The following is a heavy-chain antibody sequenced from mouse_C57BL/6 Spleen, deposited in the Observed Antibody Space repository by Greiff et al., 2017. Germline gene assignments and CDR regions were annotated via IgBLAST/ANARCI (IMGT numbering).Heavy chain of an antibody. CDR1: GYTFTSYW. Sequence: QVQLQQPGAELVKPGASVKLSCKASGYTFTSYWMHWVKQRPGQGLEWIGMIHPNSGSTNYNEKFKSKATLTVDKSSSTAYMQLSSLTSEDSAVYYCARQDHYYGSSYDYWGQGTTLTVSS. V-gene: IGHV1-64*01. D-gene: IGHD1-1*01. CDR2: IHPNSGST. CDR3: ARQDHYYGSSYDY. J-gene: IGHJ2*01.